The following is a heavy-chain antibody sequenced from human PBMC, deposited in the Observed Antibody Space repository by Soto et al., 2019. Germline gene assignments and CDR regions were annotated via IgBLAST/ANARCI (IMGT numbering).Heavy chain of an antibody. Sequence: QVQLVESGGGVVQPGTSLRLSCAASGFTFSNYGMHWVRQAPGKGLEWVAFFSYDGTNKYYADSVKGRFTISRDNSKNTLYLQINSLRAEDTAVYYCAKAQLDGGDAFDIWGQGTMVTVSS. J-gene: IGHJ3*02. V-gene: IGHV3-30*18. CDR2: FSYDGTNK. D-gene: IGHD1-1*01. CDR3: AKAQLDGGDAFDI. CDR1: GFTFSNYG.